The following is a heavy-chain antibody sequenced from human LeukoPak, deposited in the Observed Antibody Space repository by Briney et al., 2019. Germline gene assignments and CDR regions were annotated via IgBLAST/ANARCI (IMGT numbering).Heavy chain of an antibody. D-gene: IGHD5-24*01. CDR1: GGSITSSSYY. CDR2: IYYSGST. J-gene: IGHJ4*02. CDR3: GGYNFYYFDY. Sequence: SETLSLTCTVSGGSITSSSYYWGWIRQPPGKGLEWIGSIYYSGSTYYNPSLKSRFTIFVDTSKNQFSLRLSSVTATDTAVYYCGGYNFYYFDYWGQGALVTVSS. V-gene: IGHV4-39*01.